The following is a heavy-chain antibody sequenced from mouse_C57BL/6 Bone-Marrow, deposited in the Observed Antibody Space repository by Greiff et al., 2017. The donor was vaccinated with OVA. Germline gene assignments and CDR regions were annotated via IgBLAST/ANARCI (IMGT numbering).Heavy chain of an antibody. CDR3: ARGTTVGPAWFAY. V-gene: IGHV1-61*01. Sequence: QVQLQQPGAELVRPGSSVKLSCKASGYTFTSYWMDWVKQRPGQGLEWIGNIYPSASETHSNQKLKDKATLTVDKSSSTAYMQLSSLTSEDSAVYYCARGTTVGPAWFAYWGQGALVTVSA. CDR2: IYPSASET. D-gene: IGHD1-1*01. J-gene: IGHJ3*01. CDR1: GYTFTSYW.